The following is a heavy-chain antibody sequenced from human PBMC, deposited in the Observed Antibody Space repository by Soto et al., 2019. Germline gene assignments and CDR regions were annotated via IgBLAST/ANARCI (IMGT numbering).Heavy chain of an antibody. CDR3: VRDFATVYDF. Sequence: GGSLRLSCAASGFTFSSDAMHWVRQAPGKGLEWVALISYDGRNKYYGDSVKGRFSVSRDNSRNTLYLQMNSLRAEDTSVYYCVRDFATVYDFWGQGMLVTVSS. V-gene: IGHV3-30*04. D-gene: IGHD3-3*01. J-gene: IGHJ4*02. CDR2: ISYDGRNK. CDR1: GFTFSSDA.